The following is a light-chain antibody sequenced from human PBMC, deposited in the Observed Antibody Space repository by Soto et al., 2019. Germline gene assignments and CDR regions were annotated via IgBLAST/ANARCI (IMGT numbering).Light chain of an antibody. CDR3: AAWDDTLNGPL. CDR1: RSNVGRYA. J-gene: IGLJ2*01. CDR2: ATN. Sequence: QLVLTQPPSASGTPGQTVTISCSGSRSNVGRYAVSWYQQVPGMAPKLLVFATNKRPSGVPDRFSGSASGASASLAISGLQSEDEADYYCAAWDDTLNGPLFGGGTKVTVL. V-gene: IGLV1-44*01.